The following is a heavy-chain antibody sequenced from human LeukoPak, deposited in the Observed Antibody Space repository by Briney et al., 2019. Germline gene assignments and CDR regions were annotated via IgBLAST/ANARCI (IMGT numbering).Heavy chain of an antibody. CDR2: ISYDGSNK. D-gene: IGHD3-3*01. Sequence: GGSLRLSCAASGFTFSSYEMNWVRQAPGKGLEWVAVISYDGSNKYYADSVKGRFTISRDNSKNTLYLQMNSLRAEDTAVYYCARDQGYDFWSGYPGSAAIDYWGQGTLVTVSS. J-gene: IGHJ4*02. V-gene: IGHV3-30*04. CDR3: ARDQGYDFWSGYPGSAAIDY. CDR1: GFTFSSYE.